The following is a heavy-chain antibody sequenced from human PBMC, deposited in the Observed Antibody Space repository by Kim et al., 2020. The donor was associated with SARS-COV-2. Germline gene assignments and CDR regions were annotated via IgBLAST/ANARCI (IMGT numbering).Heavy chain of an antibody. CDR3: ARQGGGHRYYYYGMDV. Sequence: GESLKISCKGSGYSFTSYWISWVRQMPGKGLEWMGRIDPSDSYTNYSPSFQGHVTISADKSISTAYLQWSSLKASDTAMYYCARQGGGHRYYYYGMDVWGQGATVTVSS. CDR1: GYSFTSYW. V-gene: IGHV5-10-1*01. J-gene: IGHJ6*02. CDR2: IDPSDSYT. D-gene: IGHD3-16*01.